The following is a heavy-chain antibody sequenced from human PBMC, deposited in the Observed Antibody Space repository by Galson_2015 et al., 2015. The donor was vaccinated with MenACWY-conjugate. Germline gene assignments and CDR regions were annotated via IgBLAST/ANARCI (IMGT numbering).Heavy chain of an antibody. D-gene: IGHD4-17*01. CDR2: TYYRSNWYN. CDR1: GDSVSSNSAA. V-gene: IGHV6-1*01. CDR3: ARAATVTTYAGYYYYMDV. J-gene: IGHJ6*03. Sequence: CAISGDSVSSNSAAWNWIRQSPSRGLEWLGRTYYRSNWYNTYAVSVKSRVTISVDTSKNQFSLKLSSVTAADAAMYYCARAATVTTYAGYYYYMDVWDKGTTVTVSS.